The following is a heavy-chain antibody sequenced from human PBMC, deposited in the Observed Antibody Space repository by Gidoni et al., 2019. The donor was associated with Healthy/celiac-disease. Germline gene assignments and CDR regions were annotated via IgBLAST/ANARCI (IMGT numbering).Heavy chain of an antibody. D-gene: IGHD6-13*01. CDR3: ASGSSWYEGNYGMDV. CDR2: IWYDGSNK. J-gene: IGHJ6*02. V-gene: IGHV3-33*01. CDR1: GCTFSSYG. Sequence: QVQLVESGGGVVQPGRSLRLSCAASGCTFSSYGMHWVRQAPGKGLEWVAVIWYDGSNKYYADSVKGRFTISRDNSKNTLYLQMNSLRAEDTAVYYCASGSSWYEGNYGMDVWGQGTTVTVSS.